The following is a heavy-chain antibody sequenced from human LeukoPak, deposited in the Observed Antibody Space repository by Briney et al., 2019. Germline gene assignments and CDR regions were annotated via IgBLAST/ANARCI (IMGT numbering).Heavy chain of an antibody. J-gene: IGHJ6*03. CDR3: ARLNSIAASYYMDV. D-gene: IGHD6-6*01. CDR1: GGSISSYY. Sequence: SETLSLTCTVSGGSISSYYWSWIRQPPGKGLESIGYIYYSGSTTNYNPSLKSRVTISVDTSKNQFSLKLSSVTAADTAVYYCARLNSIAASYYMDVWGKGTTVTVSS. CDR2: IYYSGSTT. V-gene: IGHV4-59*01.